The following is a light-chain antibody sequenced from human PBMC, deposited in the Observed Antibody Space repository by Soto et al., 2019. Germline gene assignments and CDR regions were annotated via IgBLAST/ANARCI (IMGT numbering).Light chain of an antibody. J-gene: IGKJ1*01. Sequence: IQLTQSPSALAASVGDRVTITCRASQGISTYLAWCQQKPGKAPKLLIYDASTLQSGVPSRFSGSGSGTDFTLTISSLQPEDVATYYCQKYNSAPWTFGQGTKGDIK. CDR2: DAS. CDR3: QKYNSAPWT. V-gene: IGKV1-9*01. CDR1: QGISTY.